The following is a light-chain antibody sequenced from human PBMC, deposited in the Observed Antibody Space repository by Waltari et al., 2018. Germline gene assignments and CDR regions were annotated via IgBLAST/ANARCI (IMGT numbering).Light chain of an antibody. CDR2: GAS. CDR3: HQYNNWPQT. Sequence: EIVMTQSPATLSVSPGERATLPCRASQTVGSNLAWYQQNPGQAPMLLIYGASTRATGVPARFSGSQSGTDFTLTISSLQSEDFALYYCHQYNNWPQTFGQGTKVEIK. CDR1: QTVGSN. V-gene: IGKV3-15*01. J-gene: IGKJ1*01.